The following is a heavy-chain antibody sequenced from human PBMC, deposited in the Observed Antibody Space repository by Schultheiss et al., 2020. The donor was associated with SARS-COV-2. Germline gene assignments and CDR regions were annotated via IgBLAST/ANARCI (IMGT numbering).Heavy chain of an antibody. CDR3: ARDPGDEWHRGVYAFDI. J-gene: IGHJ3*02. CDR2: ISAYNGNT. CDR1: GYTFTSYG. Sequence: ASVKVSCKASGYTFTSYGISWVRQAPGQGLEWMGWISAYNGNTNYAQKLQGRVTMTTDTSTSTAYMALRCLRSDDTAVYYCARDPGDEWHRGVYAFDIWGQGTMVTGSS. D-gene: IGHD3-3*01. V-gene: IGHV1-18*01.